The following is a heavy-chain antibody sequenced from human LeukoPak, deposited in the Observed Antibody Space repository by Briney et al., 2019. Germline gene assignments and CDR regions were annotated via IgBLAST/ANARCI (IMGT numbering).Heavy chain of an antibody. V-gene: IGHV1-18*04. D-gene: IGHD6-13*01. CDR2: ISAYNGNT. J-gene: IGHJ5*02. CDR1: GYTFTGYY. CDR3: ARVVRSWDDRHFDP. Sequence: GASVKVSCKASGYTFTGYYMHWVRQAPGQGLEWMGWISAYNGNTNYAQKLQGRVTMTTDTSTSTAYMELRSLRSDDTAVYYCARVVRSWDDRHFDPWGQGTLVTVSS.